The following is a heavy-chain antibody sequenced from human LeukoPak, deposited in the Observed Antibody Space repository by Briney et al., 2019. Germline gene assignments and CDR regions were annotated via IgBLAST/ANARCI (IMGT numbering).Heavy chain of an antibody. CDR1: GGSFSGYY. V-gene: IGHV4-34*01. D-gene: IGHD1-26*01. Sequence: PSETLSLTCAVYGGSFSGYYWSWIRQPPGKGLEWIGEINHSGSTNYNPSLKSRVTISVDTSKNQFSLKLSSVTAADTAVYYCARGDSGSSNDYWGQGTLVTVSS. J-gene: IGHJ4*02. CDR3: ARGDSGSSNDY. CDR2: INHSGST.